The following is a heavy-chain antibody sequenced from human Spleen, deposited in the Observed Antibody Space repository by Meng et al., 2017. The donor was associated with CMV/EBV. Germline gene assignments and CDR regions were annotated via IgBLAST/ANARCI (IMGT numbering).Heavy chain of an antibody. Sequence: SETLSLTCAVYGGSFSGYYWSWIRQPPGKGLEWMGNIDQSGTTYYNPSLNSRVTILLDMSKNQFSLKLSSVTAADTAVYYCARVDPPYGMNVWGQGTTVTVSS. CDR1: GGSFSGYY. J-gene: IGHJ6*02. CDR3: ARVDPPYGMNV. D-gene: IGHD3/OR15-3a*01. V-gene: IGHV4-34*01. CDR2: IDQSGTT.